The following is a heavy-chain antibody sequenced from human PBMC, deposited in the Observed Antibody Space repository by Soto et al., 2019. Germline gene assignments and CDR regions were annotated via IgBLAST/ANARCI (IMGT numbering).Heavy chain of an antibody. CDR2: ISSSSSYI. CDR3: ARVHVLLWFGELFAEGGDYGMDV. CDR1: GFTFSSYS. J-gene: IGHJ6*02. Sequence: GGSLRLSCAASGFTFSSYSMNWVRQAPGKGLEWVSSISSSSSYIYYADSVKGRFTISRDNAKNSLYLQMNSLRAEDTAVYYCARVHVLLWFGELFAEGGDYGMDVWGQGTTVTVSS. V-gene: IGHV3-21*01. D-gene: IGHD3-10*01.